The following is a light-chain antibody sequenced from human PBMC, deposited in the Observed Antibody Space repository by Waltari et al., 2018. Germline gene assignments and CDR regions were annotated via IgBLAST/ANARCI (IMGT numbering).Light chain of an antibody. CDR3: QSYDSSLTGVV. CDR1: SSNTGPGQD. J-gene: IGLJ2*01. Sequence: QSVLTQQPSVSGAPGQRVTISCTGSSSNTGPGQDVPWYQQLPGTAPKLLIYGNSNRPSGVPDRFSGSKSGTPASLAITGLQAEDEADYYCQSYDSSLTGVVFGGGTKLTVL. V-gene: IGLV1-40*01. CDR2: GNS.